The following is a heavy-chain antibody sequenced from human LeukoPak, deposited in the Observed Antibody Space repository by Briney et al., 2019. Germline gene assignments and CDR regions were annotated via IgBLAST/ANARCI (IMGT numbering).Heavy chain of an antibody. CDR1: GGSISSYY. V-gene: IGHV4-4*07. J-gene: IGHJ3*02. Sequence: SETLSLTCTVSGGSISSYYWSWIRQPAGKGLEWIGLIYTSGSTNYNPSLKSRVTMSVDTSKNQFSLKLSSVTAADTAVYYCARERGGFDHTIFGVAHAAFDIWGQGTMVTVSS. CDR2: IYTSGST. CDR3: ARERGGFDHTIFGVAHAAFDI. D-gene: IGHD3-3*01.